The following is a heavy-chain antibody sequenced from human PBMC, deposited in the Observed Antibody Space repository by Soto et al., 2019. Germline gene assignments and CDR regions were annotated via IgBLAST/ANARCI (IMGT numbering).Heavy chain of an antibody. V-gene: IGHV1-18*01. J-gene: IGHJ4*02. CDR3: ARAYSGYDPPFDY. CDR1: GYTFTSYA. D-gene: IGHD5-12*01. CDR2: ISASNGHT. Sequence: ASVKVSCKASGYTFTSYAITWVRQAPGQGLEWMGWISASNGHTNYAQNFQGRVTMTTDTSTSTAHMELRSLSSDDSAVYYCARAYSGYDPPFDYWGQGTLVTVSS.